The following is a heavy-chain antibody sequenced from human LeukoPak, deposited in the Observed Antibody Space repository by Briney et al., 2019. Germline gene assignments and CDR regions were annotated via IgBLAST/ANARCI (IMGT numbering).Heavy chain of an antibody. CDR3: ARSTRQYYFDY. CDR1: GFTFSSYW. J-gene: IGHJ4*02. CDR2: IKQDGSEK. V-gene: IGHV3-7*01. D-gene: IGHD4-11*01. Sequence: GGSLRLSCAASGFTFSSYWMSWVRQAPGEGLEWVANIKQDGSEKYYVDSVKGRFTISRDNAKNSLYLQMNSLRAEDTAVYYCARSTRQYYFDYWGQGTLVTVSS.